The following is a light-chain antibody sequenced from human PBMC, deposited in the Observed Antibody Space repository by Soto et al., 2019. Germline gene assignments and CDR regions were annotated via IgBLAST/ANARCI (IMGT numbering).Light chain of an antibody. CDR2: GNR. CDR3: QAYAYSLTAFV. Sequence: QSVLTQPPSVSGAPGQRVTISCTGNNSNLGAGYDVHWYQQLPGAAPKLVIFGNRNRPSGVPERFSGSKSGTSASLAIIGLQAEDEADYYCQAYAYSLTAFVFGGGTKLAVL. V-gene: IGLV1-40*01. CDR1: NSNLGAGYD. J-gene: IGLJ3*02.